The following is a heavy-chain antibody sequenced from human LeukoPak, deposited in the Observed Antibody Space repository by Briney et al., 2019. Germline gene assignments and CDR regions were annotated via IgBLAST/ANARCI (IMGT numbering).Heavy chain of an antibody. CDR1: GFTFSSYS. D-gene: IGHD6-6*01. Sequence: PGGSLRLSCAASGFTFSSYSMNWVGQAPGKGLNWVSSISSSSSYIYYADSVKGRFTISRDNAKNSLYLQMNSLRAEDTAVYYCARVSGSSAWFDPWGQGTLVTVSS. V-gene: IGHV3-21*01. J-gene: IGHJ5*02. CDR2: ISSSSSYI. CDR3: ARVSGSSAWFDP.